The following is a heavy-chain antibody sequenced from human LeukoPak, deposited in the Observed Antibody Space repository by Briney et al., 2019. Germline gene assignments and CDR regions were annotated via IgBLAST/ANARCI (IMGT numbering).Heavy chain of an antibody. D-gene: IGHD2-21*02. CDR1: AFTFSNYW. CDR3: ARERDFNGNLGY. CDR2: ISSSSSHK. J-gene: IGHJ4*02. Sequence: GGSLRLSCAASAFTFSNYWVNWVRQAPGKGLEWVSSISSSSSHKYYADSVKGRLTISRDNARNSLYLQINSLRVEDTAVYFCARERDFNGNLGYWGQGTLVTVSS. V-gene: IGHV3-21*01.